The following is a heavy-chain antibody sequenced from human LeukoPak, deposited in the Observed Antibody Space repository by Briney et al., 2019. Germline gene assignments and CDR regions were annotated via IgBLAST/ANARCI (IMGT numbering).Heavy chain of an antibody. D-gene: IGHD3-10*01. J-gene: IGHJ6*02. CDR3: ARVNLWFGAPYGMDV. V-gene: IGHV4-59*01. CDR2: IYYSGST. CDR1: GGSISSYY. Sequence: SETLSLTCTVSGGSISSYYWSWIRQPPGKGLEWIGYIYYSGSTDYNPSLRSRVTISVDTSKNQFSLKLSSVTAADTAVYYCARVNLWFGAPYGMDVWGQGTTVTVSS.